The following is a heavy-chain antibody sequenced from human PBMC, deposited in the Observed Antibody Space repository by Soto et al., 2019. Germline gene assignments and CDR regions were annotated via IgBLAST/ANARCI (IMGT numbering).Heavy chain of an antibody. CDR1: GFTFSSYA. D-gene: IGHD4-17*01. CDR3: AKDPNGDYVDAFDS. CDR2: ITGSGAGT. V-gene: IGHV3-23*01. Sequence: PGGSLRLSCAASGFTFSSYAMTWVRQAPGKGLEYVSSITGSGAGTFYADSVKGRFTISRDNSKNTLYLQLSSLRAEDTAIYFCAKDPNGDYVDAFDSWGQGSLVTVSS. J-gene: IGHJ4*02.